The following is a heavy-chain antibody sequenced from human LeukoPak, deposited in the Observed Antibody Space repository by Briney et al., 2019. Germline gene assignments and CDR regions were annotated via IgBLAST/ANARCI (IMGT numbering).Heavy chain of an antibody. CDR3: AKVHGWNVKSHFDY. D-gene: IGHD1-1*01. Sequence: PGGSLRLSCAASGFTFTSYTMNWVRQAPGKGLEWISYIRTSGGVVSYTDSVRGRFTISTDSAKNSLYLQMNSLRAEDTAVYYCAKVHGWNVKSHFDYWGQGTLVTVSS. CDR2: IRTSGGVV. V-gene: IGHV3-48*01. J-gene: IGHJ4*02. CDR1: GFTFTSYT.